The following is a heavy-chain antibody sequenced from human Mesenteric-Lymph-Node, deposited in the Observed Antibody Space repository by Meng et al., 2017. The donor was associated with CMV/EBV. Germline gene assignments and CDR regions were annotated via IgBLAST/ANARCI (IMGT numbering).Heavy chain of an antibody. CDR1: GGSFSGYY. Sequence: QVQLQQWGAGRWKPSETLSLTCAVYGGSFSGYYWSWIRQPPGKGLEWIGEINHSGVPNYNPSLKSRVTISLDRSKNQFSLKLSSVPAEDTAVYYCARGSDIPVNNYWGQGTLVTVSS. V-gene: IGHV4-34*01. J-gene: IGHJ4*02. CDR2: INHSGVP. CDR3: ARGSDIPVNNY. D-gene: IGHD2-15*01.